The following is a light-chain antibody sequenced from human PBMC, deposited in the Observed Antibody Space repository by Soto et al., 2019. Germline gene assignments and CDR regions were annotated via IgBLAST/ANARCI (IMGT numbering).Light chain of an antibody. CDR2: DVT. Sequence: QSVLTQPASVSGSPGQSITISCTGTSSDIGGYDYVSWYQQYPGKVPKLMIYDVTNRASGVPSRFSASKSGDTASLTISGLQAEEEADYYCSSYTSTSTLVVFGGGTKLAVL. V-gene: IGLV2-14*01. J-gene: IGLJ2*01. CDR1: SSDIGGYDY. CDR3: SSYTSTSTLVV.